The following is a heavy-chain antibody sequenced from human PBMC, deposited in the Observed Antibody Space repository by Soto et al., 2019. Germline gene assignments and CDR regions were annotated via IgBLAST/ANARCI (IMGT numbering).Heavy chain of an antibody. CDR2: IKQDGGEK. Sequence: EVQLVESGGGLVQPGGSLRLSCAASGFIFNSYWMSWVRQAPGKGLEWVANIKQDGGEKYYVDSVRGRFTISRDNAKNSLYLQMNSLRAEDTAVYYCARDGLGYCSGGSCPPPYNWFDPWGQGTLVTVSS. V-gene: IGHV3-7*01. J-gene: IGHJ5*02. D-gene: IGHD2-15*01. CDR1: GFIFNSYW. CDR3: ARDGLGYCSGGSCPPPYNWFDP.